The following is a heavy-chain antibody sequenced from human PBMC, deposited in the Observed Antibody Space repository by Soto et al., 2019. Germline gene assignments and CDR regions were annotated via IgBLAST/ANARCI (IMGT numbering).Heavy chain of an antibody. J-gene: IGHJ5*02. Sequence: RGSLIVSCSSSGFTFSMFSMHWVRQAPGKGLEYVSGISSNGDSTYYADSVKGRFTISRDNSKNTLYLQMSSLRAVDTAVYYCVHPRSTVQIPPTWGQGTMFTVSS. CDR1: GFTFSMFS. D-gene: IGHD4-17*01. CDR2: ISSNGDST. CDR3: VHPRSTVQIPPT. V-gene: IGHV3-64D*06.